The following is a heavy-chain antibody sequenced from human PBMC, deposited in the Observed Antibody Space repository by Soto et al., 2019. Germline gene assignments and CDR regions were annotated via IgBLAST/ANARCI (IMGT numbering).Heavy chain of an antibody. CDR3: AAYSHKGY. D-gene: IGHD3-16*01. J-gene: IGHJ4*02. V-gene: IGHV3-21*01. CDR1: GVTVSSYS. CDR2: ISSSSSYI. Sequence: GRSMRISCAASGVTVSSYSMTWVCQAQGKGLEWVSSISSSSSYIYYADSVKGRFTISRDNAKNSLYLQMNSLRAEDTAMYYCAAYSHKGYWVQGTLVTVSS.